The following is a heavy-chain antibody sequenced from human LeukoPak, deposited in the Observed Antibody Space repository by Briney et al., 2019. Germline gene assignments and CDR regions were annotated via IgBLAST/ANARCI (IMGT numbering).Heavy chain of an antibody. V-gene: IGHV4-59*01. Sequence: SETLSLTCTVSGGSISSYYWSWIRQPPGKGLEWIGYIYYSGSTNYNPSLKSRVTISVKTSKNQFSLKLSSVTAADTAVYYCARDSGTTGEVKFDPWGQGTLVTVSS. CDR2: IYYSGST. J-gene: IGHJ5*02. CDR1: GGSISSYY. CDR3: ARDSGTTGEVKFDP. D-gene: IGHD3-10*01.